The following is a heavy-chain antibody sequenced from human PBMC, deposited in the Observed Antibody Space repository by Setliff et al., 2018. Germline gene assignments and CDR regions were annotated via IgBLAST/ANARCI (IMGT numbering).Heavy chain of an antibody. V-gene: IGHV4-34*01. CDR1: GGSFSTYY. J-gene: IGHJ3*02. Sequence: PSETLSLTCAVYGGSFSTYYWIWIRQPPGKGLEWIGEIYHSGSTNYNPSLKSRVTISVDKSKNQFSLKLSSVTAADTAVYYCARVGFGGPIYGGNSYAFDIWGQGTMVTVSS. CDR2: IYHSGST. D-gene: IGHD3-16*01. CDR3: ARVGFGGPIYGGNSYAFDI.